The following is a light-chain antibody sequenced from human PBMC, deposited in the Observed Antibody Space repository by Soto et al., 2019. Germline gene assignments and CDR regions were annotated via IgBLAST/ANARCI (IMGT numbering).Light chain of an antibody. J-gene: IGKJ3*01. Sequence: VLTQSPATLSLSPGETATLSCRASQTIGGHVAWYQHKPGQAPKLLSYDVSNRASGVSPRFSGSGSGTDFTRTIVSLQPEDLAYCYCQQCANWPPEFNFGPGTKVDL. CDR1: QTIGGH. CDR3: QQCANWPPEFN. V-gene: IGKV3-11*01. CDR2: DVS.